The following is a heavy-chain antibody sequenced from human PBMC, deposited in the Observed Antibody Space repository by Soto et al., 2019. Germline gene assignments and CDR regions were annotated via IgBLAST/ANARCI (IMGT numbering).Heavy chain of an antibody. CDR1: GFTFSSYW. Sequence: GGSLRLSCAASGFTFSSYWMSWVRQAPGKGLEWVANIKQDGSEKYYVDSVKGRFTISRDNAKNSLYLQMNSLRAEDTAVYYCARNEDHLRYTWFDPWGQGTLVTVSS. D-gene: IGHD3-9*01. CDR2: IKQDGSEK. V-gene: IGHV3-7*01. J-gene: IGHJ5*02. CDR3: ARNEDHLRYTWFDP.